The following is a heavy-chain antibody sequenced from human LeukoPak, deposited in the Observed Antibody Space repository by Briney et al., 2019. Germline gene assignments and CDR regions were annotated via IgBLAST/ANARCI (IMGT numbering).Heavy chain of an antibody. CDR3: ARGDTAMVTLFYYYYYMDV. V-gene: IGHV3-23*01. J-gene: IGHJ6*03. D-gene: IGHD5-18*01. Sequence: GGSLRLSCAASGFTFSSYAMSWVRQAPGKGLEWVSAISGSGGSTYYADSVKGRFTISRDNAKTSPYLQMNSLRAEDTAVYYCARGDTAMVTLFYYYYYMDVWGKGTTVTVSS. CDR2: ISGSGGST. CDR1: GFTFSSYA.